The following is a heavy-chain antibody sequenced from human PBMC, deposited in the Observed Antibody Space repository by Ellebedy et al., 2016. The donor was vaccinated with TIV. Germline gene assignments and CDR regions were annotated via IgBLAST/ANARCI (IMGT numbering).Heavy chain of an antibody. J-gene: IGHJ4*02. D-gene: IGHD4-17*01. V-gene: IGHV3-30-3*01. CDR3: ARDRVHYAHFDY. Sequence: GGSPRLSXAASGFIFSSYAMHWVRQAPGKGLEWVAVISYDGSNKYYADSVKGRFTISRDNSKNTLYLQMNSLRAEDTAVYYCARDRVHYAHFDYWGQGTLVTVSS. CDR2: ISYDGSNK. CDR1: GFIFSSYA.